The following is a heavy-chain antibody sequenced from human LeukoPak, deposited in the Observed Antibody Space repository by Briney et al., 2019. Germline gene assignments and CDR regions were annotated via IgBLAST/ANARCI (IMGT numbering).Heavy chain of an antibody. CDR3: ARAGESSYNGFDK. CDR2: IYTSGST. V-gene: IGHV4-61*02. CDR1: GGSISSGNYY. J-gene: IGHJ3*02. D-gene: IGHD7-27*01. Sequence: SETLSLTCTVSGGSISSGNYYWSWLRQPAGKGLEWIGRIYTSGSTNYNPSIKSRVTISIDTSKNQFSLNLSSVTAADTAVYYCARAGESSYNGFDKWGQGTMVTVSS.